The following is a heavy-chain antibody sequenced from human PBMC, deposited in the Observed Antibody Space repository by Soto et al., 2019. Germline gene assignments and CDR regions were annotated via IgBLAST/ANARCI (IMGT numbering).Heavy chain of an antibody. Sequence: ASVKVSCKASGYTFTSYGISWVRQAPGQRQEWMGWISAYNGNTNYAQKLQGRVTMTTDTSTSTAYMELRSLRSDDTALYYCARGSSGWYSLDAFDIWGQGTMVTVSS. V-gene: IGHV1-18*01. D-gene: IGHD6-19*01. CDR2: ISAYNGNT. J-gene: IGHJ3*02. CDR1: GYTFTSYG. CDR3: ARGSSGWYSLDAFDI.